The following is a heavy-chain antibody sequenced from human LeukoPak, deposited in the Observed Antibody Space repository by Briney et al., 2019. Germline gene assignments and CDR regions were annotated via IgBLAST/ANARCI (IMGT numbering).Heavy chain of an antibody. CDR1: GYXXASYX. CDR2: MNPNSGNT. V-gene: IGHV1-8*01. D-gene: IGHD2-2*01. CDR3: ARGLGFCSSTSCQPLGDY. Sequence: GYXXASYXITWVRQATGQGLECMGWMNPNSGNTGYAQKFQGRVPMTRNTSISTAYMELSSLRSEDTAVYYCARGLGFCSSTSCQPLGDYWGQGTLVTVSS. J-gene: IGHJ4*02.